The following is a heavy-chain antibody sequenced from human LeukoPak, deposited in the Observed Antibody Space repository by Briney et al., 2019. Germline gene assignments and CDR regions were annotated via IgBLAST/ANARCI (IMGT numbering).Heavy chain of an antibody. CDR3: ARRAIGYCTNGVCYGFDY. CDR1: GGSISSSSYY. D-gene: IGHD2-8*01. Sequence: SSETLSLTCTVSGGSISSSSYYWGWIRQPPGKGLEWIGSLYYSGSTYYNPSLKSRVTISVDTSKNQFSLKLSSVTAADTAVYYCARRAIGYCTNGVCYGFDYWGQGTLVTVSS. CDR2: LYYSGST. V-gene: IGHV4-39*01. J-gene: IGHJ4*02.